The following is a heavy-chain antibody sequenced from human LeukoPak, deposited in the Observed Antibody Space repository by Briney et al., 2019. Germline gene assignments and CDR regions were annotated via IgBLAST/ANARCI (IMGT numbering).Heavy chain of an antibody. CDR2: ISAYNGNT. CDR1: GYTFTSYG. CDR3: ATGVVGSYYRWFDP. V-gene: IGHV1-18*01. D-gene: IGHD1-26*01. Sequence: GASVKVSCKASGYTFTSYGISWVRQAPGQGLEWMGWISAYNGNTNYAQKLQGRVTMTEDTSTDTAYMELSSLRSEDTAVYYCATGVVGSYYRWFDPWGQGTLVTVSS. J-gene: IGHJ5*02.